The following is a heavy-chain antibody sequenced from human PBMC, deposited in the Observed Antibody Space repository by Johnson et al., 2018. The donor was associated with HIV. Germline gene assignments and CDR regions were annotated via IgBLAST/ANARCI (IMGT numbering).Heavy chain of an antibody. J-gene: IGHJ3*02. D-gene: IGHD3-22*01. CDR3: ARERNMIVVDDDAFDI. CDR2: IWDDGSNK. V-gene: IGHV3-33*01. Sequence: QVQLVESGGGVVQPGRSLRLSCAASGFTFSSYGMHWVRQAPGKGLEWVAVIWDDGSNKYYADSVKGRFPISRDNSKNTLYLQMNSLRAEDTAVYYCARERNMIVVDDDAFDIWGQGTMVTVSS. CDR1: GFTFSSYG.